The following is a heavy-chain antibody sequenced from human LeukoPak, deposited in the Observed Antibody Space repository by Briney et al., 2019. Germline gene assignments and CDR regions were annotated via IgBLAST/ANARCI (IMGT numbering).Heavy chain of an antibody. CDR2: INHSGST. J-gene: IGHJ4*02. CDR3: ARGLKLRNDFWSGYPPHFDY. Sequence: SEILSLTCAVYGGSFSGYYWSWIRQPPGKGLEWIGEINHSGSTNYNPSLKSRVTISVDTSKNQFSLKLSSVTAADTAVYYCARGLKLRNDFWSGYPPHFDYWGQGTLVTVSS. D-gene: IGHD3-3*01. V-gene: IGHV4-34*01. CDR1: GGSFSGYY.